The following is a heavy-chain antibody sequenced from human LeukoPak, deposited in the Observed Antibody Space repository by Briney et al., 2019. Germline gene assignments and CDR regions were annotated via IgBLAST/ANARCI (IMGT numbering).Heavy chain of an antibody. Sequence: GGSLRLSXAASGFTFSSYGMHWVRQAPGKGLEWVAFIRYDGSNKYYADSVKGRFTISRDNSKNTLYLQMNSLRAEDTAVYYCAKGIKRAVVAATEYYFDYWGQGTLVTVSS. V-gene: IGHV3-30*02. CDR1: GFTFSSYG. CDR2: IRYDGSNK. CDR3: AKGIKRAVVAATEYYFDY. D-gene: IGHD2-15*01. J-gene: IGHJ4*02.